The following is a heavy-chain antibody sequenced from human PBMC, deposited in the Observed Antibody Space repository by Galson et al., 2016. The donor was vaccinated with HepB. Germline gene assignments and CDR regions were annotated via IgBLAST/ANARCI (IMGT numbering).Heavy chain of an antibody. V-gene: IGHV3-30*04. D-gene: IGHD2-2*01. Sequence: SLRLSCAASGFNFSNYSMHWVRQAPGKGLEWVSMISFDGNKKFYAHSVKGQFTISRDNSKSTLFLQMSSLRHEDTAGYYCVVPAANNFEYWGQGTLVTVSS. CDR2: ISFDGNKK. CDR3: VVPAANNFEY. CDR1: GFNFSNYS. J-gene: IGHJ4*02.